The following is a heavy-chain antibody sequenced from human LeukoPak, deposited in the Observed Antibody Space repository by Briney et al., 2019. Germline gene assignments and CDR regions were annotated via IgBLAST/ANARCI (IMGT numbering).Heavy chain of an antibody. CDR2: ISGGGGST. CDR1: GFTFTNYA. D-gene: IGHD5-18*01. V-gene: IGHV3-23*01. CDR3: ARDRTAMVYFPVDY. Sequence: GGSLRLSCAASGFTFTNYAMSWVRQAPGKGLEWVSGISGGGGSTYYADSVKGRFTISRDNSKNTLYLQMNSLRAEDTAVYYCARDRTAMVYFPVDYWGQGTLVTVSS. J-gene: IGHJ4*02.